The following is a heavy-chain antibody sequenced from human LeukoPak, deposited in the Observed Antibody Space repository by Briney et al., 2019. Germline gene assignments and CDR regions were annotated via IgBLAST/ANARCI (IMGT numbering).Heavy chain of an antibody. CDR2: INHSGST. CDR1: GGSFSGYY. Sequence: PSETLSLTCAVYGGSFSGYYWSWIRQPPRKGLEWIGEINHSGSTNYNPSLKSRVTISVDTSKNQFSLKLSSVTAADTAVYYCARDRYCSGGSCYSNWFDPWGQGTLVTVSS. V-gene: IGHV4-34*01. D-gene: IGHD2-15*01. J-gene: IGHJ5*02. CDR3: ARDRYCSGGSCYSNWFDP.